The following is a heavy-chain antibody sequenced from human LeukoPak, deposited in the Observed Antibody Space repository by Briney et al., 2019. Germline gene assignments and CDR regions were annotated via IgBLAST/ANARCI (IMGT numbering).Heavy chain of an antibody. CDR2: IYYSGST. CDR1: GGSISSYY. Sequence: SETLSLTCTVSGGSISSYYWSWIRQPPGKGLEWIGYIYYSGSTNYNPSLKSRVTISVDTSKNHFSLRLSSVTAADTAVYYCARVSSYYYGSGRNYYYMDVWGKGTTVTVSS. J-gene: IGHJ6*03. V-gene: IGHV4-59*01. D-gene: IGHD3-10*01. CDR3: ARVSSYYYGSGRNYYYMDV.